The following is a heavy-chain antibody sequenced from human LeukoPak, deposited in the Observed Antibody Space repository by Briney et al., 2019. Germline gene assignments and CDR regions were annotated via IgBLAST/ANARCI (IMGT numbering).Heavy chain of an antibody. Sequence: PGGSLRLSCTVSGFTASSNAMSWVRQAPGKGLEWCSGMNGNGGSTGYAVSVKGRFTISRDNAKNSLYLQMNSLRAEDTALYSCARDGGIAVGTHYYYYMDVWGKGTTVTVSS. CDR3: ARDGGIAVGTHYYYYMDV. D-gene: IGHD6-19*01. CDR1: GFTASSNA. J-gene: IGHJ6*03. CDR2: MNGNGGST. V-gene: IGHV3-20*04.